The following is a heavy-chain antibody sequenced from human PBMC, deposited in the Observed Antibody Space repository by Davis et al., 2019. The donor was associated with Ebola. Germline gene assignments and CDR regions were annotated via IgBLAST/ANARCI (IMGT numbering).Heavy chain of an antibody. CDR1: GFTFSSYA. CDR3: AKATTVVTNLYFDY. J-gene: IGHJ4*02. D-gene: IGHD4-23*01. Sequence: GGSLRLSCAASGFTFSSYAMSWVRQAPAKGLEWVSAICGGGGSTYYADSVKGRFTISRDNSIHTLYLQMNSLRAEDTAVYYCAKATTVVTNLYFDYWGQGTLVTVSS. V-gene: IGHV3-23*01. CDR2: ICGGGGST.